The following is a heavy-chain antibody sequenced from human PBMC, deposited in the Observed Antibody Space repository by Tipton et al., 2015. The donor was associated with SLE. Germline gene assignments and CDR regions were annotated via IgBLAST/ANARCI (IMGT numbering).Heavy chain of an antibody. V-gene: IGHV4-59*08. CDR1: GDSISSYY. D-gene: IGHD5-18*01. CDR3: ARHLWNSYGFYYYGMDV. J-gene: IGHJ6*02. CDR2: IYYSGST. Sequence: TLSLTCTVSGDSISSYYWSWIRQPPGKGLEWIGYIYYSGSTNYNPSLKSRVTISVDTSKKQFSLKLSSVTAADTAVYYCARHLWNSYGFYYYGMDVWGQGTTVTIS.